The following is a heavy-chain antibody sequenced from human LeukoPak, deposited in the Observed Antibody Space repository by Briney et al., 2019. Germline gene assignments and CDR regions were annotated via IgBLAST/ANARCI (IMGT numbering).Heavy chain of an antibody. D-gene: IGHD6-19*01. CDR3: AGKAVAGPYFDY. Sequence: PSETLSLTCTVSGASVSGSAYYWGWIRQPPGKGLEWIGNIYYSGSTYYNESLESRVTISIDTSKNQFSLKLTSVTAADTAVYYCAGKAVAGPYFDYWGQGTLVTVSS. V-gene: IGHV4-39*01. CDR2: IYYSGST. J-gene: IGHJ4*02. CDR1: GASVSGSAYY.